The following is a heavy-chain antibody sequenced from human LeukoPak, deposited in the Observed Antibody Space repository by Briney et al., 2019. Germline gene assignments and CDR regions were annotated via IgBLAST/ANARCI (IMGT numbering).Heavy chain of an antibody. CDR1: GFTVSSNY. CDR3: ASRLTYYYDSSGYYWGDY. J-gene: IGHJ4*02. V-gene: IGHV3-66*01. D-gene: IGHD3-22*01. CDR2: IYSGGST. Sequence: GGSLRLSCAASGFTVSSNYMSWVRQAPGKGLEWVSVIYSGGSTYYADSVKGRLTISRDNYKNTLYLQMNSLRAEDTAVYYCASRLTYYYDSSGYYWGDYWGQGTLVTVSS.